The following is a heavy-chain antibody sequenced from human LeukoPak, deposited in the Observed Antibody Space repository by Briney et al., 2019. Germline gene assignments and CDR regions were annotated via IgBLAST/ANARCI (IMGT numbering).Heavy chain of an antibody. CDR1: GYTFTSYY. J-gene: IGHJ6*03. D-gene: IGHD1-14*01. CDR2: INPSGGST. V-gene: IGHV1-46*01. Sequence: ASVKVSRKASGYTFTSYYMHWVRQAPGQGLEWMGIINPSGGSTSYAQKFQGRVTMTRDTSTSTVYMELSSLRSEDTAVYYCARSSGRSPNRDYMDVWGKGTTVTISS. CDR3: ARSSGRSPNRDYMDV.